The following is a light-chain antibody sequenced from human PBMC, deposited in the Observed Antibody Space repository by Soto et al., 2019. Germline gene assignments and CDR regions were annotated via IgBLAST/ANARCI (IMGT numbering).Light chain of an antibody. CDR2: DAS. V-gene: IGKV3-11*01. J-gene: IGKJ3*01. CDR1: PSVSNS. Sequence: ESVLTQSPATLSLSPGERATLSCRASPSVSNSLAWYQQKRGQAPRLLIYDASNRATGIPARFSGSGSGTDFTLTISSLEPEDFAVYYCQQRFTFGPGTKVDIK. CDR3: QQRFT.